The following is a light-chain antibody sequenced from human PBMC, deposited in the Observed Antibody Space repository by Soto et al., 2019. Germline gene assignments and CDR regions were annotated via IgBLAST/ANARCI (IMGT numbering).Light chain of an antibody. CDR1: QSVSSN. Sequence: EIVMTQSPATLSVSPGERATLSCRASQSVSSNLAWYQQKPGQAPRLLIYGASTRPAGIPARFSGSGSGTEFTLTISSLQTEDFAVYYCQQYNNWPHTFGQGTKVEIK. V-gene: IGKV3-15*01. J-gene: IGKJ1*01. CDR2: GAS. CDR3: QQYNNWPHT.